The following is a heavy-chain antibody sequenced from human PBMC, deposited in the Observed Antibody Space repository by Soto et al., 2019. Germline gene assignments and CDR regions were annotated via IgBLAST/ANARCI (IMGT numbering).Heavy chain of an antibody. CDR3: AKNGCGGDCYSSVAGNWFDP. D-gene: IGHD2-21*02. Sequence: EVQLLESGGGLVQPGGSLRLSCVASGFTFSGNVMSWVRQAPGKGLEWISIISGSGGSTYYADSVKGRFTISRDNSNNTLYLQMHSLTAADTAVYYYAKNGCGGDCYSSVAGNWFDPWGQGTLVTVSS. J-gene: IGHJ5*02. V-gene: IGHV3-23*01. CDR1: GFTFSGNV. CDR2: ISGSGGST.